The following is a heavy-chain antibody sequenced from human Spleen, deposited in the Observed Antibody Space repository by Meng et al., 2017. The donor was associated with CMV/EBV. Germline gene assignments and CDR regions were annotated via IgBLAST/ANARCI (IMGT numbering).Heavy chain of an antibody. V-gene: IGHV1-18*01. CDR1: YPFTSYG. Sequence: YPFTSYGVPWVRQAPGQGPEWMGWISAYNGKTHYAQNLQGRITMTTDTSTSTAYMELRSLRSDDTAVYYCARDNYYDSSGPGDWFDPWGQGTLVTVSS. D-gene: IGHD3-22*01. CDR3: ARDNYYDSSGPGDWFDP. J-gene: IGHJ5*02. CDR2: ISAYNGKT.